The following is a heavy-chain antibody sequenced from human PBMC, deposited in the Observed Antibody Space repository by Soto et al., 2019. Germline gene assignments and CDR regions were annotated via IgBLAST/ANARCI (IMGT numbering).Heavy chain of an antibody. CDR1: GYTFTSYH. J-gene: IGHJ4*02. Sequence: QVQLVQSGAEVKKPGASVEISCKASGYTFTSYHMDWVRQAPGQGLEWMGKISPSGDRTWFAQKFRGRVTMTRDTSTSTDYMELSSLRSEDTAVYYCARDGGNYGDDDYWGQGTLVTVSS. D-gene: IGHD4-17*01. CDR2: ISPSGDRT. CDR3: ARDGGNYGDDDY. V-gene: IGHV1-46*01.